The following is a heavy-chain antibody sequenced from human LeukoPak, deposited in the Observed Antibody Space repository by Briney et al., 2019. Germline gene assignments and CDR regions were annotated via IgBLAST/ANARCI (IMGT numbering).Heavy chain of an antibody. Sequence: AASVKVSCKASGYTFTSYGISWVRQAPGQGLEWMGWISAYNGNTNYAQKLQGRVTMTTDTSTSTAYMELRSLRSDDTAVYYCARDGNYYDTIPANDAFDIWGQGTMVTVSS. CDR2: ISAYNGNT. J-gene: IGHJ3*02. D-gene: IGHD3-10*01. CDR3: ARDGNYYDTIPANDAFDI. CDR1: GYTFTSYG. V-gene: IGHV1-18*01.